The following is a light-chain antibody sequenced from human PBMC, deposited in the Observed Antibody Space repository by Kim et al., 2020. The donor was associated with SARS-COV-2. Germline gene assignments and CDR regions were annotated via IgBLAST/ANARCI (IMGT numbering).Light chain of an antibody. J-gene: IGLJ1*01. Sequence: SYELTQPPSVSVSPGQTASITCSGDKLGDKYACWYQQKPGQSPVLVIYQDSKRPSGIPERFSGSNSGNTATLTISGPQARDEAAYYCQAWESSPEVFGTG. V-gene: IGLV3-1*01. CDR2: QDS. CDR3: QAWESSPEV. CDR1: KLGDKY.